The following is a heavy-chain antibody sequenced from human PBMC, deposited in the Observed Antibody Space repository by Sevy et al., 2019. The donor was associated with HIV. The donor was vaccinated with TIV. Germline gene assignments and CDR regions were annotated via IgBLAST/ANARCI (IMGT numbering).Heavy chain of an antibody. J-gene: IGHJ5*02. CDR2: IYSGGST. CDR3: ASDVRYCSGGSCYNWFDP. D-gene: IGHD2-15*01. Sequence: GGSLRLSCAASGFTVSSNYMSWVRQAPGKGLEWVSVIYSGGSTYYADSVKGRFTISRDNSKNTLYLQMNSLRAEDTAVYYCASDVRYCSGGSCYNWFDPWGQGTLVTVSS. CDR1: GFTVSSNY. V-gene: IGHV3-53*01.